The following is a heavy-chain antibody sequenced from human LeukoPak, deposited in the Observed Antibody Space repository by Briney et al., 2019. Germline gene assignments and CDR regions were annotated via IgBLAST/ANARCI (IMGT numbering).Heavy chain of an antibody. CDR3: ASEVGATGNLDY. Sequence: ASVKVSCKASGDTFTSYGISWVRQAPGQGLEWMGWISAYNGNTNYAQKLQGRVTMTTDTSTSTAYMELRSLRSDDTAVYYCASEVGATGNLDYWGQGTLVTVSS. V-gene: IGHV1-18*01. D-gene: IGHD1-26*01. CDR1: GDTFTSYG. CDR2: ISAYNGNT. J-gene: IGHJ4*02.